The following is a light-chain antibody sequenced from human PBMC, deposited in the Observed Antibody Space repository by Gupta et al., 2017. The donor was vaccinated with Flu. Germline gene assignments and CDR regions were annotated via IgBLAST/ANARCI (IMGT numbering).Light chain of an antibody. Sequence: QSAPTQPRSVSGSPGQSVTISCTGTSNDVGGYNRVSWYEQRPGKAPKLILYDVTERPSWVPDRFSGSKSGNTASLTISGLQADDEADYYCSSHAGRVTWVFGTGTTVTVL. CDR1: SNDVGGYNR. CDR3: SSHAGRVTWV. CDR2: DVT. V-gene: IGLV2-11*01. J-gene: IGLJ1*01.